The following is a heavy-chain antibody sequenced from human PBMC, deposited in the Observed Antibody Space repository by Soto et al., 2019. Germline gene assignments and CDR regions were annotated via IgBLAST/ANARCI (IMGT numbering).Heavy chain of an antibody. CDR1: GFTFGDYA. V-gene: IGHV3-49*03. D-gene: IGHD3-10*01. Sequence: PGVSLRLSCTASGFTFGDYAMSWFRQAPGKGLEWVGFIRSKAYGGTTEYAASVKGRFTISRDDSKSIAYLQMNSLKTEDTAVYYCTRDPAGLWFGELSSYFDYWGQGT. CDR3: TRDPAGLWFGELSSYFDY. J-gene: IGHJ4*02. CDR2: IRSKAYGGTT.